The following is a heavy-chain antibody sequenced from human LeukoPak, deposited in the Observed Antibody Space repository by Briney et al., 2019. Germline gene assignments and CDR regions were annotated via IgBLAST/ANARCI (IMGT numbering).Heavy chain of an antibody. V-gene: IGHV4-34*01. J-gene: IGHJ4*02. CDR2: INHSGST. CDR3: AKDGYGGSPRFDY. Sequence: PSETLSLTCAVCGGSFSGYYWSWIRQPPGKGLEWIGEINHSGSTNYNPSLKSRVTISVDTSKNQFSLKLSSVTAADTAVYYCAKDGYGGSPRFDYWGQGTLVTVSS. CDR1: GGSFSGYY. D-gene: IGHD5-12*01.